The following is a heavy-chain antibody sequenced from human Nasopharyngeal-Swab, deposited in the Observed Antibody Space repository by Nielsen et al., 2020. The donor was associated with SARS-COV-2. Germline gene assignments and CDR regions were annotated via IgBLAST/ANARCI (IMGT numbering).Heavy chain of an antibody. CDR3: ARDNGVLPGALDS. CDR1: GFTSSFYA. D-gene: IGHD2-8*01. CDR2: TSSDGRNT. V-gene: IGHV3-30*04. Sequence: GGSLRLSCAASGFTSSFYAMHWVRQAPGKGLEWVVVTSSDGRNTYYADSVKGRFTISRDNSKNTLYLQMNSLRAEDTALYYCARDNGVLPGALDSWGQGTLVTVSS. J-gene: IGHJ4*02.